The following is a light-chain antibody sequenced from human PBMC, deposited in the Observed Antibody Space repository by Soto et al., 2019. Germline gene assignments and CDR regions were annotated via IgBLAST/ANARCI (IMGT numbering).Light chain of an antibody. J-gene: IGKJ3*01. Sequence: EIVLTQSPGTLSLSPGERATLSSRASQSVSSSYLAWYQQKPGQAPRLLIYGASSRATGIPDRFSGSGSGTDFTLTISRLEPEDFAVYYCQQYGSSPPKFTFGPGTKVDIK. V-gene: IGKV3-20*01. CDR3: QQYGSSPPKFT. CDR1: QSVSSSY. CDR2: GAS.